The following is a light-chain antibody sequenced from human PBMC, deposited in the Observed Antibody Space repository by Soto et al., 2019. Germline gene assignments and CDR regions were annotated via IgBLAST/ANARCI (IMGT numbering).Light chain of an antibody. CDR3: QPCNHWPLG. V-gene: IGKV3-15*01. CDR1: QRIGDT. J-gene: IGKJ4*01. Sequence: EVVMMQSPATLSGSPGEVATLSCRASQRIGDTLAWYQHTPGQTPRLLIYNTSTRATGVPTRFSGSRSGAEVKITINGLQSEDFAVYYCQPCNHWPLGFGGGTKGEIK. CDR2: NTS.